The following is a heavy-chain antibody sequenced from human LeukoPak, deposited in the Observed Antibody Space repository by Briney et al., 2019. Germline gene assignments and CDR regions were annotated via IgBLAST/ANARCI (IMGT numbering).Heavy chain of an antibody. CDR2: MNPNSGNT. Sequence: WASVKVSCKASGYTFTSNYIHWVRQATGQGLEWMGWMNPNSGNTGYAQKFQGRVTMTRNTSISTAYMELSSLRSEDTAVYYCARGMAVAGYGYWGQGTLVTVSS. V-gene: IGHV1-8*02. J-gene: IGHJ4*02. D-gene: IGHD6-19*01. CDR1: GYTFTSNY. CDR3: ARGMAVAGYGY.